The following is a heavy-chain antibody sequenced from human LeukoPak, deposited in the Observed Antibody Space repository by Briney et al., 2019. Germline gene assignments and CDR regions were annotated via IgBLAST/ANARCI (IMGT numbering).Heavy chain of an antibody. Sequence: PGGSLRLSCAASGFTFSSYGMSWVRQAPGKGLEWVSSISSSSSYIYYADSVKGRFTISRDNAKNSLYLQMNTLRAEDTAVYYCARVSSSSLFDYWGQGALVTVSS. J-gene: IGHJ4*02. CDR1: GFTFSSYG. D-gene: IGHD6-6*01. V-gene: IGHV3-21*01. CDR2: ISSSSSYI. CDR3: ARVSSSSLFDY.